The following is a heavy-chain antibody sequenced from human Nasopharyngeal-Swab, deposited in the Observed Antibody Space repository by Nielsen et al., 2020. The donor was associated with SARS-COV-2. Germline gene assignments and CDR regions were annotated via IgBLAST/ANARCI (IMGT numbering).Heavy chain of an antibody. Sequence: ASVKVSCKASGYTFTSYAMNWVRQAPGQGLEWMGWINTNTGNPKYARGFTGRFVFSLDTSVSTAYLQISSLKAEDTAVYYCAREGDIVVVPSPAGFDPWGQGTLVTVSS. V-gene: IGHV7-4-1*02. CDR3: AREGDIVVVPSPAGFDP. D-gene: IGHD2-2*01. CDR2: INTNTGNP. CDR1: GYTFTSYA. J-gene: IGHJ5*02.